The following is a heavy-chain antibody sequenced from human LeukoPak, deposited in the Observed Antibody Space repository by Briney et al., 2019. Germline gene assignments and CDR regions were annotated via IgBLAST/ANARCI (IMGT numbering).Heavy chain of an antibody. CDR2: ISGSGGST. J-gene: IGHJ4*02. CDR3: AKHRTDIRRVSDTVVTRRYSGGFDY. Sequence: PGGSLRLSCAVSGFTFSSYAMSWVRQAPGKGLEWVSAISGSGGSTYYADSMKGRFTISRDNSKNTLYLQMNSLRAEDTAVYYCAKHRTDIRRVSDTVVTRRYSGGFDYWGQGTLVTVSS. CDR1: GFTFSSYA. D-gene: IGHD4-23*01. V-gene: IGHV3-23*01.